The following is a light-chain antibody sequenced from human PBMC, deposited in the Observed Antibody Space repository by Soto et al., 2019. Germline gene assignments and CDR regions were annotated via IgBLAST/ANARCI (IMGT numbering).Light chain of an antibody. J-gene: IGKJ5*01. CDR2: WAS. CDR3: QQYYSTPWT. V-gene: IGKV4-1*01. CDR1: QSVLYSSNNMNY. Sequence: DVVLTQSPDSLAVSLGERATINCNSSQSVLYSSNNMNYLAWYQQKAGQPPKLLIYWASTRESGVPDRFGGSGSGTEFTLTISSLQAEDVAVYYCQQYYSTPWTFGQGTRLEIK.